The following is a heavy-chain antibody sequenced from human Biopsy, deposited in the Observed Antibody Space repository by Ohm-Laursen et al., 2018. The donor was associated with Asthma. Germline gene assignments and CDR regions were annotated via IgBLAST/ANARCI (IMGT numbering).Heavy chain of an antibody. D-gene: IGHD3-3*01. CDR2: IYHRGNT. V-gene: IGHV4-31*03. CDR3: ARDYYDFWNRSVYTYFGMDV. J-gene: IGHJ6*02. Sequence: TLSLTCSVSGYSISNGGYYWNWVRQRPGKGLEWIGNIYHRGNTKYNPSLKSRLSFSVDTSKNQFSLKLSSVTAADTAIYFCARDYYDFWNRSVYTYFGMDVWGRGTTVVVSS. CDR1: GYSISNGGYY.